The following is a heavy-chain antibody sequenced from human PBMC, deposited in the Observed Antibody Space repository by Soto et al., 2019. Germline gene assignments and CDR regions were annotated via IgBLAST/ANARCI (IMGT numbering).Heavy chain of an antibody. Sequence: GGSLRLSCVASGFTFSSYAMSWVRQAPGKGLEWVSAISGSGGNTYYADSVKGRFTISRDNSKNTLYLQMNSLRAEDTAVYYCAKGFIVGATTPEFDYWGQGTLVTVSS. J-gene: IGHJ4*02. CDR1: GFTFSSYA. D-gene: IGHD1-26*01. CDR3: AKGFIVGATTPEFDY. V-gene: IGHV3-23*01. CDR2: ISGSGGNT.